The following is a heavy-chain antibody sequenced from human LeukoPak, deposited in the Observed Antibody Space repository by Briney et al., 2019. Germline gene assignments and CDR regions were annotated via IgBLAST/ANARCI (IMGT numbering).Heavy chain of an antibody. J-gene: IGHJ4*02. CDR3: ASNIGDYGLYYFDY. D-gene: IGHD4-17*01. Sequence: PGGSLRLSCAASGFTFSIYNMNWVRQAPGKGLEWVSHITSSSGTIYYADSVKGRFTISRDNAKNSLYLQMNSLRAEDTAVYYCASNIGDYGLYYFDYWGQGTLVTVSS. V-gene: IGHV3-48*01. CDR1: GFTFSIYN. CDR2: ITSSSGTI.